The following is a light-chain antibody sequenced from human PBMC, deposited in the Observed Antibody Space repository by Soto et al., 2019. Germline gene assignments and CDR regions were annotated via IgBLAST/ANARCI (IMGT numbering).Light chain of an antibody. CDR2: GAS. V-gene: IGKV3-15*01. Sequence: EIVMTQSPATLSVSPGERATLSCRASQSVSSNLAWYQQKPGQAPRLLIYGASTRATGIPARFSGSESGTEFTLTISSLLSEDVAVYYCQHYNNWPRTFGQGTKVEIK. CDR1: QSVSSN. J-gene: IGKJ1*01. CDR3: QHYNNWPRT.